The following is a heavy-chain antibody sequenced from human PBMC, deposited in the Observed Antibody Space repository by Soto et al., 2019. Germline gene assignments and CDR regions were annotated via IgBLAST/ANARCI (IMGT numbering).Heavy chain of an antibody. CDR3: ARVSISYSNYVWWFDP. Sequence: PSETLSLTCTVSGGSISSYNWSWIRQPPGKGLEWIGYIYYSGSTNYNPSLKSRVTISVDTSKNQFSLKLSSVTAADTALYYCARVSISYSNYVWWFDPWGQGTLVTVSS. CDR1: GGSISSYN. CDR2: IYYSGST. J-gene: IGHJ5*02. V-gene: IGHV4-59*01. D-gene: IGHD4-4*01.